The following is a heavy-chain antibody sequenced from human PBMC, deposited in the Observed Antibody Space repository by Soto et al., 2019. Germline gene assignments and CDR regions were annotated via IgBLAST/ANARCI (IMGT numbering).Heavy chain of an antibody. D-gene: IGHD2-15*01. Sequence: SLTLSLICAISWNSVSSNIAAWSWIRQSPSRGLEWLGRTYYRSKWYNDYAVSVKRRITINPDTSKNQFSLQLNSVTPEDTAVYYCARDRVGGYCSGGSCYHDAFDIWGQGTMVIVSS. CDR3: ARDRVGGYCSGGSCYHDAFDI. CDR1: WNSVSSNIAA. CDR2: TYYRSKWYN. J-gene: IGHJ3*02. V-gene: IGHV6-1*01.